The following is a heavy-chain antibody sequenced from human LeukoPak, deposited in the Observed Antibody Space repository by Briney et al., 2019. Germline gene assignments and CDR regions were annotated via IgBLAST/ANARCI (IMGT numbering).Heavy chain of an antibody. D-gene: IGHD1-14*01. V-gene: IGHV4-34*01. CDR3: AGGRTEAGNPPDY. CDR1: GGSFSGYY. Sequence: SETLSLTCAVYGGSFSGYYWSWIRQPPGKGLEGTGEINHTPTTNYNPSLNSRVTISVDTSKTQFSLKLSSVTAADTAVYYCAGGRTEAGNPPDYWGQGTLVTVSS. J-gene: IGHJ4*02. CDR2: INHTPTT.